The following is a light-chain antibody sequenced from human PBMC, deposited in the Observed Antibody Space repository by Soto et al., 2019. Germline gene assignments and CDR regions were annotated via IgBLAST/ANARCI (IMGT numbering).Light chain of an antibody. CDR1: QFVSSTH. CDR2: GAS. V-gene: IGKV3-20*01. Sequence: EVVLTQSPGTLSLSPGARVTLSCRASQFVSSTHLAWYQQRPGQAPRLLIYGASSRATGIPDRFSGGGSETDFTLTISRMESEDSAVYYCQQYGISPFTFGGGTKVAIK. CDR3: QQYGISPFT. J-gene: IGKJ4*01.